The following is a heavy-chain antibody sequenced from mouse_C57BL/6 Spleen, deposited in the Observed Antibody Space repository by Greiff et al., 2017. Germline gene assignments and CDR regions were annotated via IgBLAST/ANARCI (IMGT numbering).Heavy chain of an antibody. CDR1: GFTFSNYW. Sequence: EVKLEESGGGLVQPGGSMKLSCVASGFTFSNYWMNWVRPSPEKGLEWVAQIRLKSDNYATHYAESVKGRFTISRDDSKSSVYLQMNNLRAEDTGIYYCTVYYGYDHYFDYWGQGTTLTVSS. D-gene: IGHD2-2*01. CDR2: IRLKSDNYAT. V-gene: IGHV6-3*01. J-gene: IGHJ2*01. CDR3: TVYYGYDHYFDY.